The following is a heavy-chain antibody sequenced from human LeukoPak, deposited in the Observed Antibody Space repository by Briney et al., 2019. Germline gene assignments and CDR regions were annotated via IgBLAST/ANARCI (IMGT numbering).Heavy chain of an antibody. Sequence: PSETLSLTCTVSSGSIGTNFWHWIRQSPGKGLEWMGYIYDSGTTAYNPSLKRRVTMSVDRSTNQFSLKLTSVTAADTALYYCAKGSSTNWDNLQDHWGQGTLVTVSS. D-gene: IGHD1/OR15-1a*01. CDR2: IYDSGTT. CDR1: SGSIGTNF. V-gene: IGHV4-59*01. J-gene: IGHJ4*02. CDR3: AKGSSTNWDNLQDH.